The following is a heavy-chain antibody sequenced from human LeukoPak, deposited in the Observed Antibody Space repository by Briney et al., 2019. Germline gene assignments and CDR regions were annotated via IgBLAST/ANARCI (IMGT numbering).Heavy chain of an antibody. CDR3: AKGAVVGATMIYYYYYMDV. CDR1: GFTFSSYA. Sequence: DPGGSLRLSCAASGFTFSSYAMSWVRQAPGKGREWVSAISGSGGSTYYADSVKGRFTISRDNSKNTLYLQMNSLRAEDTAVYYCAKGAVVGATMIYYYYYMDVWGKGTTVTASS. J-gene: IGHJ6*03. D-gene: IGHD1-26*01. CDR2: ISGSGGST. V-gene: IGHV3-23*01.